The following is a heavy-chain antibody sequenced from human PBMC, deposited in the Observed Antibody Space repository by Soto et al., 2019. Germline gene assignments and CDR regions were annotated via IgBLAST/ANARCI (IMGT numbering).Heavy chain of an antibody. CDR3: VRARRSKTYYDILTGYSPLDY. CDR1: GYTFTGYY. Sequence: ASVKVSCKASGYTFTGYYMHWVRQAPGQGLEWMGWINPNSGGTNYAQKFQGWVTMTRDTSISTAYMELSRLRSDDTAVYYCVRARRSKTYYDILTGYSPLDYWGQGTLVTVSS. CDR2: INPNSGGT. J-gene: IGHJ4*02. V-gene: IGHV1-2*04. D-gene: IGHD3-9*01.